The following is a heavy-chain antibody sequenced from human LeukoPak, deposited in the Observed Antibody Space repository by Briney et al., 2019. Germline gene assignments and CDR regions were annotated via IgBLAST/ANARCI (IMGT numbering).Heavy chain of an antibody. J-gene: IGHJ5*02. D-gene: IGHD2-2*01. CDR1: GYIFAAYW. CDR2: IYPGDSDT. V-gene: IGHV5-51*01. Sequence: PGESLKISCKGSGYIFAAYWIGWVRQMPGKGLEWMGSIYPGDSDTRYSPSFQGQVTISVDRSINTAYLQWNSLKASDTAIYYCARLHEDIVVVPAAIPYNWFDPWGRGSLVTVSS. CDR3: ARLHEDIVVVPAAIPYNWFDP.